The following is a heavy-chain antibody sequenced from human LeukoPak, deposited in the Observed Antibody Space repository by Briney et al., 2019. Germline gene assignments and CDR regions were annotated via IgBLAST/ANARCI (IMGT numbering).Heavy chain of an antibody. CDR1: GYTFTGYY. Sequence: GASVKVSCKASGYTFTGYYMHWVRQAPGQGLEWMGWINPNSGGTNYAQKFQGRVTMTRDTSISTAYMELRSLRSDDTAVYYCARVWEDEQWLAPEVDYWGQGTLVTVSS. CDR3: ARVWEDEQWLAPEVDY. J-gene: IGHJ4*02. CDR2: INPNSGGT. V-gene: IGHV1-2*02. D-gene: IGHD6-19*01.